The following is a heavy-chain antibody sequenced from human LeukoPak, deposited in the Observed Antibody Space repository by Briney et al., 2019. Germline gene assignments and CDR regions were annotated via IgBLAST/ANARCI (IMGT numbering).Heavy chain of an antibody. V-gene: IGHV3-48*03. J-gene: IGHJ3*02. CDR3: ARATNWGWVGAFDI. CDR2: ISSSGSTI. CDR1: GFTFSSYE. D-gene: IGHD7-27*01. Sequence: GGSLRFSCAASGFTFSSYEMNWVRQAPGKGLEWVSYISSSGSTIYYADSVKGRFTISRDNAKNSLYLQTNSLRAEDTAVYYCARATNWGWVGAFDIWGQGTMVTVSS.